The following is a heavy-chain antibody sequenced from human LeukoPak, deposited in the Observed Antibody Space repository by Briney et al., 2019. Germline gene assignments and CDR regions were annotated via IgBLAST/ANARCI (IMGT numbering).Heavy chain of an antibody. CDR2: IKQDGSEK. CDR1: GFTFSSYA. Sequence: GGSLRLSCAASGFTFSSYAMSWVRQAPGKGLEWVANIKQDGSEKYYVDSVKGRFTISRDNAKNSLYLQMNSLRAEDTAVYYCARDIVLMVYAPYFDYWGQGTLVTVSS. J-gene: IGHJ4*02. V-gene: IGHV3-7*01. D-gene: IGHD2-8*01. CDR3: ARDIVLMVYAPYFDY.